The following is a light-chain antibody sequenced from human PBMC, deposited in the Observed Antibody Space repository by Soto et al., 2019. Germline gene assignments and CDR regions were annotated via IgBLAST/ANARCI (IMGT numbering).Light chain of an antibody. Sequence: QSVLTKPPSASGSPGQSVTISCTGTSTDVGGYDYVSWYQQHPGKVPKLMIYEVNKRPSGVPDRFSGSKSGNTASLTVSGLQPEDEADYYCTSYAGGNNVFGTGTKLTVL. CDR2: EVN. CDR1: STDVGGYDY. V-gene: IGLV2-8*01. J-gene: IGLJ1*01. CDR3: TSYAGGNNV.